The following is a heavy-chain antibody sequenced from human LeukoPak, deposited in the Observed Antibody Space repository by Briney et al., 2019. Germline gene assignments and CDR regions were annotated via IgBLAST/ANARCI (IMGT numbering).Heavy chain of an antibody. CDR3: VRRRPDKNGYNELDY. CDR1: GFTLSDYW. Sequence: GGSLRLSCAASGFTLSDYWMSWVRQTPGKGLEWVANIKPDESEKYYVDSVEGRFTISRDNVKNSLYLLMNSLRAEDTAVYYCVRRRPDKNGYNELDYWGQGTLVIVSS. V-gene: IGHV3-7*01. CDR2: IKPDESEK. J-gene: IGHJ4*02. D-gene: IGHD5-24*01.